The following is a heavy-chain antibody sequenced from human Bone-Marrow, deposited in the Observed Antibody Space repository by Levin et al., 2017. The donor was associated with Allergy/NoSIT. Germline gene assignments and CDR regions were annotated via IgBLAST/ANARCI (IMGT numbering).Heavy chain of an antibody. Sequence: GGSLRLSCAASGFTFSSFAMAWVRQAPGKGLEWVSAVDGRGGRTYYADSVKGRFTISRDNSKNTLDLQMNNLRVEDTALYYCAKGPLSTTGRDLLGYYYGLEVWGQGTTVTVS. V-gene: IGHV3-23*01. CDR1: GFTFSSFA. CDR2: VDGRGGRT. CDR3: AKGPLSTTGRDLLGYYYGLEV. D-gene: IGHD1-1*01. J-gene: IGHJ6*02.